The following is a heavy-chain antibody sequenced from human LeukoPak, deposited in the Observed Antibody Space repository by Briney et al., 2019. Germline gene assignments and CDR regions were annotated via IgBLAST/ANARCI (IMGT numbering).Heavy chain of an antibody. J-gene: IGHJ5*02. CDR3: ARSDEGVFNWFDT. CDR2: IYYSGST. V-gene: IGHV4-39*07. D-gene: IGHD2-21*01. CDR1: GGSISSSSYY. Sequence: SETLSLTCTVSGGSISSSSYYWGWIRQPPGKGLEWIGSIYYSGSTYYNPSLKSRVTISVDTSKNQFSLKLSSVTAADTAVYYCARSDEGVFNWFDTWGQGTLVTVSS.